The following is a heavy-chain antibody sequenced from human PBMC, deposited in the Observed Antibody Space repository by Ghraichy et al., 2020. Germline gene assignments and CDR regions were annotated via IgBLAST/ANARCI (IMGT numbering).Heavy chain of an antibody. V-gene: IGHV4-4*09. CDR1: GDSIRSDF. CDR3: ARVARENRVGDTVTQTYYFDY. CDR2: IHNSGTS. J-gene: IGHJ4*02. D-gene: IGHD5-18*01. Sequence: SETLSLTCNVAGDSIRSDFWSWIRQSPGKGLEWIGYIHNSGTSTYNAALKSRVTISMDTSKNHFSLRLTTVTAADTAVYYCARVARENRVGDTVTQTYYFDYWGQGTLVTVSS.